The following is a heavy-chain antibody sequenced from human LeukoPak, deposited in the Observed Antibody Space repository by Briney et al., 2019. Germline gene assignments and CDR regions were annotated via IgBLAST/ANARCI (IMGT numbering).Heavy chain of an antibody. CDR2: IYYSGST. V-gene: IGHV4-59*08. J-gene: IGHJ4*02. CDR1: GGSFSGYY. Sequence: PSETLSLTCAVYGGSFSGYYWSWIRQPPGKGLEWIGHIYYSGSTNYNPSLKSRVTISVDPSNNRFSLKLSSVTAADTAVYYCARHEDGYCSSTSCYGNWGQGTLVTVSS. CDR3: ARHEDGYCSSTSCYGN. D-gene: IGHD2-2*03.